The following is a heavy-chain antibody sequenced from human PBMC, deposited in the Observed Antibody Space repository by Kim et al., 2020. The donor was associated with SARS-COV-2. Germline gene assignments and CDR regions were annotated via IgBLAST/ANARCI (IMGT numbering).Heavy chain of an antibody. CDR2: ISAYNGNT. CDR3: ARVGYSSSWRYYYYGMDV. D-gene: IGHD6-13*01. V-gene: IGHV1-18*04. CDR1: GYTFTSYG. Sequence: ASVKVSCKASGYTFTSYGISWVRQAPGQGLEWMGWISAYNGNTNYAQKLQGRVTMTTDTSTSTAYMELRSLRSDDTAVYYCARVGYSSSWRYYYYGMDVWGQGTTVTVSS. J-gene: IGHJ6*02.